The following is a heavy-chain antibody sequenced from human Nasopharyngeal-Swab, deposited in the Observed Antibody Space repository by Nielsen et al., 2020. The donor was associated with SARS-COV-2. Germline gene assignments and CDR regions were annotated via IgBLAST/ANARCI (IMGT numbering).Heavy chain of an antibody. CDR2: IWYDGSNK. V-gene: IGHV3-33*01. Sequence: GGSLRLSCAASGFTFSSYGMHWVRQAPGKGLEWVAVIWYDGSNKYYADSVKGRFTISRDNSKNTLYLQMNSLRAEDTAVYYCARGIAVTYTDYWGQGTLVTVSS. J-gene: IGHJ4*02. CDR1: GFTFSSYG. CDR3: ARGIAVTYTDY. D-gene: IGHD6-19*01.